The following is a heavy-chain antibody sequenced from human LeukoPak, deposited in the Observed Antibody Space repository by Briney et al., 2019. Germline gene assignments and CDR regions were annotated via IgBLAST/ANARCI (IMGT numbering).Heavy chain of an antibody. CDR2: INHSGST. V-gene: IGHV4-34*01. D-gene: IGHD6-19*01. Sequence: PSETLSLTCAVYGGSFSGYYWSWIRQPPGKGLEWIGEINHSGSTNYNPSLKSRVTISVDTSKNQFSLKLSSVTAADTAVYYCARGLRIAVAFHYWGQGTLVTVSS. J-gene: IGHJ4*02. CDR3: ARGLRIAVAFHY. CDR1: GGSFSGYY.